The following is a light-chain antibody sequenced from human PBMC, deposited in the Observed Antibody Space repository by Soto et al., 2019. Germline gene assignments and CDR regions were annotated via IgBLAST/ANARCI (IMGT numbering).Light chain of an antibody. CDR3: QKYNSAPFT. CDR1: QVINNY. Sequence: DIQMTQSPSSLSASVGDRVTITCRASQVINNYLAWYQQKPGKVPKLLIYAASTLPSGVPSRFSGSGSGRACNLNISSPQPEDVASYYCQKYNSAPFTFGGGTKVEIK. J-gene: IGKJ4*01. CDR2: AAS. V-gene: IGKV1-27*01.